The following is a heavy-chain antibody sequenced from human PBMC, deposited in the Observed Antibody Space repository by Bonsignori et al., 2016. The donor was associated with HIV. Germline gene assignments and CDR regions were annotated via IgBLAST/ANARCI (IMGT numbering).Heavy chain of an antibody. Sequence: VRQMPGKGLEWVAVISYDGSNKYYADSVKGRFTISRDNSKNTLYLQMNSLRAEDTAVYYCAKIKGLGGVAPTDYWGQGTLVTVSS. CDR2: ISYDGSNK. CDR3: AKIKGLGGVAPTDY. D-gene: IGHD3-16*01. V-gene: IGHV3-30*18. J-gene: IGHJ4*02.